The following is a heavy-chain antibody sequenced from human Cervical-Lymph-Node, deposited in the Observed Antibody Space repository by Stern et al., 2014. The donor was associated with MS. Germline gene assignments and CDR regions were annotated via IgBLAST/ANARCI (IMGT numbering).Heavy chain of an antibody. V-gene: IGHV1-69*01. CDR3: AIFHPPR. J-gene: IGHJ3*01. CDR1: GGTFRNYA. Sequence: VQLVESGAEVKKPGSSVKVSCKASGGTFRNYALSWVRQAPGQGLEWMGVIIPVSGTATYAQQVHGRLNIIADECTGTLSMEQSSRGSEDTAVYFCAIFHPPRWGQGTMVTVSS. CDR2: IIPVSGTA.